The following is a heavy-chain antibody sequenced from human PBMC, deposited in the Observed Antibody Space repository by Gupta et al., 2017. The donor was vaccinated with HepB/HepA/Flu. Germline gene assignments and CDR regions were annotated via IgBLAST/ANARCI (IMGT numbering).Heavy chain of an antibody. J-gene: IGHJ3*01. D-gene: IGHD4-11*01. V-gene: IGHV4-59*08. CDR1: GGSISPDY. Sequence: QVHLQESGPRLVKPSETLSLTCTVSGGSISPDYWSWIRQPPGKGLEWIGLIYYLGSTIYNPSLKSRVTISVDTSKNQFSLKVKSVTAADTAIYYCARGAKHDYDAFDVWGQGTRVTVSS. CDR2: IYYLGST. CDR3: ARGAKHDYDAFDV.